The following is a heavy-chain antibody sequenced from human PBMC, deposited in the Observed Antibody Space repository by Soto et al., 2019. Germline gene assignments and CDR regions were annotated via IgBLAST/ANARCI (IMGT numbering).Heavy chain of an antibody. V-gene: IGHV4-34*01. Sequence: SETLSLTCAVYGGSFSNYYWTWIRQPPGKGLEWIGEINHSGSTNYNPSLKSRVTISVDTSKSQFSLKLSSVTATDTAVYYCASGIAAAEINYYYYYMDVWGKGTTVTVSS. D-gene: IGHD6-13*01. J-gene: IGHJ6*03. CDR1: GGSFSNYY. CDR2: INHSGST. CDR3: ASGIAAAEINYYYYYMDV.